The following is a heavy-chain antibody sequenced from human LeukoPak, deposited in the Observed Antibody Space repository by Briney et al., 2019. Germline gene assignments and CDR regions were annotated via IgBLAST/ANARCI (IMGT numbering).Heavy chain of an antibody. CDR2: IYYTGST. D-gene: IGHD2-2*01. Sequence: PSETLSLTCTVSGGSLDSYYWSWIRQPPGKGLEWIGYIYYTGSTEYHPSLKSRVTISLDTSKNQFSLKLTSVTAADTAVYYRARVYQSAEYYFDYWGQGNLVSVSS. J-gene: IGHJ4*02. V-gene: IGHV4-59*01. CDR1: GGSLDSYY. CDR3: ARVYQSAEYYFDY.